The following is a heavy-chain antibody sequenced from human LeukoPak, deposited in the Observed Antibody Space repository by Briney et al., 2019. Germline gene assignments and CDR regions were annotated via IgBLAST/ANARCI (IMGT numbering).Heavy chain of an antibody. CDR1: GFTFSSYG. Sequence: GGSLRLSCAASGFTFSSYGMHWVRQAPGKVLEWVAVIWYDGSNKYYADSVKGRFTISRDNSKNTLYLQMNSLRAEDTAVYYCARERTYYYYGMDVWGQGTTVTVSS. V-gene: IGHV3-33*01. CDR3: ARERTYYYYGMDV. CDR2: IWYDGSNK. J-gene: IGHJ6*02.